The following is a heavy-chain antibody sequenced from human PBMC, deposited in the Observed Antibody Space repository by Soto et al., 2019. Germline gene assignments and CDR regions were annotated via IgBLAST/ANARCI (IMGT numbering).Heavy chain of an antibody. D-gene: IGHD2-15*01. J-gene: IGHJ6*03. CDR1: GFTVSSKY. CDR2: IQSGGTT. V-gene: IGHV3-66*01. CDR3: ARDDDLCDGGRCYGIPLDV. Sequence: EVQLVESGGGLFQPGGSLRLSCAASGFTVSSKYMTWVRQAPGKGLEWVSLIQSGGTTYYADSVKGRITISRDTSENTPHIKMGRLRVEDTAVYYCARDDDLCDGGRCYGIPLDVWGKGNTVNVS.